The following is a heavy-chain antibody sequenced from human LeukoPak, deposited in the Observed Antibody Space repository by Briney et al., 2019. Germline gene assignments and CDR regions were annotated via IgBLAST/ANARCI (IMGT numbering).Heavy chain of an antibody. CDR2: ISGSGGST. CDR3: ARNRRVVVPAATDY. Sequence: PGGAVRLSCAASGFTFSSYAMSWVRQAPGKGLEWVSAISGSGGSTYYADSVKGRFTISRDNSKNTLYLQMNSLRAEDTAVYYCARNRRVVVPAATDYWGQGALVTVS. J-gene: IGHJ4*02. V-gene: IGHV3-23*01. D-gene: IGHD2-2*01. CDR1: GFTFSSYA.